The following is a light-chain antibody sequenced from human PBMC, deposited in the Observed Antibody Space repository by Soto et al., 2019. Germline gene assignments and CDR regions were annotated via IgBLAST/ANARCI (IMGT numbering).Light chain of an antibody. CDR2: GAS. J-gene: IGKJ5*01. CDR3: QPTYTAPEIT. Sequence: QKTEAPSSLSASVGDRVTITCRASQSISIYLNWYQLKPGKAPNLLMYGASYLKSGVPTRFSGSGSGPDFTLTISSLQPEDFAIHYCQPTYTAPEITFGQGTRLEIK. V-gene: IGKV1-39*01. CDR1: QSISIY.